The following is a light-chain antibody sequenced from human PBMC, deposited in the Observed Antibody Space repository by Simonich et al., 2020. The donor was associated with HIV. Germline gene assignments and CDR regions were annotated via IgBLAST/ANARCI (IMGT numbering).Light chain of an antibody. CDR1: QIVLYSSNYKNY. CDR2: WAS. J-gene: IGKJ2*01. Sequence: DIVMTQSPDSLAVSLGERAAINCKSSQIVLYSSNYKNYLAWYQQKPGQPPKLLIYWASARESGVPDRFSGSGSGTDFTLTISSLQAEDVAVYYCQQYYSTPYTFGQGTKLEIK. CDR3: QQYYSTPYT. V-gene: IGKV4-1*01.